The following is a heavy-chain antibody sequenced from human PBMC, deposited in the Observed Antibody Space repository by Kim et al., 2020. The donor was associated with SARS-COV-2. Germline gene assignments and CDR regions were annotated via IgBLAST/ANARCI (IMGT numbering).Heavy chain of an antibody. CDR1: GYTFDTFS. CDR3: AREGSGSYNWLDP. V-gene: IGHV1-3*01. Sequence: ASVKVSCKASGYTFDTFSLYWLRQAPGQRFEWMGWINGGNGNTRYLQNFQGRVTFTRDTSATTAYLELTSLTFKDTAVYYCAREGSGSYNWLDPWGQGTLVTVSS. CDR2: INGGNGNT. J-gene: IGHJ5*02. D-gene: IGHD3-10*01.